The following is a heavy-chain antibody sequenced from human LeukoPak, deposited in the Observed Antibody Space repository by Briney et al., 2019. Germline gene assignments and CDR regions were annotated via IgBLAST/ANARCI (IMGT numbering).Heavy chain of an antibody. CDR2: IYYDGNQK. CDR1: GFTFSNYA. J-gene: IGHJ3*01. Sequence: GGSLRLSCAASGFTFSNYAMSWVRQAPGERLEWVAAIYYDGNQKYYGDSVKGRFTVSRDVSENMLYLQMSSLRADDTAVYYCARGGVATAWGAFDVWGQGTMVTVSS. V-gene: IGHV3-33*08. D-gene: IGHD4-23*01. CDR3: ARGGVATAWGAFDV.